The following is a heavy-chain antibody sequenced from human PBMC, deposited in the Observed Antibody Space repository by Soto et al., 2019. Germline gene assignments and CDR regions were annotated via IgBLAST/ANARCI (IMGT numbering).Heavy chain of an antibody. CDR2: INHTGST. Sequence: SETLSLTCAFCGAPYCGYYWTWIRQPPGKGLEWIGEINHTGSTKYNPSLKSRVTISLDTSKNQFSLSLRSVTAADTAVYYCARGREIFGAVTPFEYWGQGTQVTVSS. V-gene: IGHV4-34*01. CDR1: GAPYCGYY. D-gene: IGHD3-3*01. CDR3: ARGREIFGAVTPFEY. J-gene: IGHJ4*02.